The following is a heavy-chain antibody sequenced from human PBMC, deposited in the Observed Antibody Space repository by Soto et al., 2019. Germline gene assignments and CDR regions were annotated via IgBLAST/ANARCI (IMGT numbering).Heavy chain of an antibody. D-gene: IGHD2-8*02. J-gene: IGHJ5*02. CDR1: GLTFSAFD. V-gene: IGHV3-13*01. CDR2: IGTQHDT. Sequence: DVQLVESGGGLVQPGGSLRLSCAASGLTFSAFDMHWVRQTTGKGLEWVAAIGTQHDTYYPDSVKGRFTISRENAKHSLNLQIAGLRAGDTVVYYCARQASYWHGGGGWFDPWGQGTLVTVSS. CDR3: ARQASYWHGGGGWFDP.